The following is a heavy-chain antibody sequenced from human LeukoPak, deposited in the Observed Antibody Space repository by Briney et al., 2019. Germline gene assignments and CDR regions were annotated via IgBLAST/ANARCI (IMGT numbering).Heavy chain of an antibody. J-gene: IGHJ4*02. CDR3: AIDPNWGTHS. CDR2: IGSSGGGI. Sequence: PGGSLRLSCAASGFTFSTYTMYWVRHPPGKRLEWVSIIGSSGGGIHYADSVKGGFTISRDNSKNALYLQMNSLRVEDTAVYYCAIDPNWGTHSWGQGVLVTVSS. CDR1: GFTFSTYT. V-gene: IGHV3-23*01. D-gene: IGHD7-27*01.